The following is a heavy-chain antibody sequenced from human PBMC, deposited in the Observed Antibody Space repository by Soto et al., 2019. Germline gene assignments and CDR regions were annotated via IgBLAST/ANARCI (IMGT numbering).Heavy chain of an antibody. V-gene: IGHV2-70*01. CDR1: GFSLSTSGMC. CDR2: IDWDDDK. Sequence: SGPTLVNPTQTLTLTCTFSGFSLSTSGMCVSWIRQPPGKAREWLAVIDWDDDKYYSTPLKTRLTISKDNSTNQMVLTMTNMDPVDTATYYCARMRFWSGYYTCFDYWGQGTQVTVSS. CDR3: ARMRFWSGYYTCFDY. D-gene: IGHD3-3*01. J-gene: IGHJ4*02.